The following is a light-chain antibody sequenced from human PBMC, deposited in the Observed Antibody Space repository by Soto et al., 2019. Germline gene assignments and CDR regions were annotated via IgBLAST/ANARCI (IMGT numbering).Light chain of an antibody. CDR1: SSDVGGYNY. CDR3: SSYTVSSTVI. Sequence: QSALTQPASVSGSPGQSITITCTGTSSDVGGYNYVSWYQQHPGKAPKLIIYDVSNRPSGVSNRFSGSRSGNTASLIISGLSTEDEADYYCSSYTVSSTVIFGGGTKLTVL. J-gene: IGLJ2*01. CDR2: DVS. V-gene: IGLV2-14*01.